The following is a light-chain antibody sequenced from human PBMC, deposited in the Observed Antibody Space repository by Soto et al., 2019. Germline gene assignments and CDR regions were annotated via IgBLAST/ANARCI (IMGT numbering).Light chain of an antibody. CDR2: SNN. V-gene: IGLV1-44*01. CDR1: SSNLGSNP. Sequence: QSVLTQPPSASGTPGQRVTISCSGGSSNLGSNPVNWYQQLPGTAPELLIYSNNLRPSGAPDRFSGPKSGTSASLAINGLQSEDEGVYYCASWDDTLNGPVFGGGTKVTV. CDR3: ASWDDTLNGPV. J-gene: IGLJ3*02.